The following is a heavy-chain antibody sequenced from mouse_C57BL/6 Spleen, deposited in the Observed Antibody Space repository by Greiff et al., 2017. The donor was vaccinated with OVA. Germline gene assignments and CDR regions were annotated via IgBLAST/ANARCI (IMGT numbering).Heavy chain of an antibody. V-gene: IGHV1-62-2*01. D-gene: IGHD1-1*01. Sequence: VQLQQSGAELEKPGASVKLSCKASGYTFTEYTIHWVKQRSGQGLEWIGWFYPGSGSIKYNEKFKDKATLTADKSSSTVYMELSRLTSEDSAVYFCARHEEGYGSSYYWYFDVWGTGTTVTVSS. CDR3: ARHEEGYGSSYYWYFDV. J-gene: IGHJ1*03. CDR2: FYPGSGSI. CDR1: GYTFTEYT.